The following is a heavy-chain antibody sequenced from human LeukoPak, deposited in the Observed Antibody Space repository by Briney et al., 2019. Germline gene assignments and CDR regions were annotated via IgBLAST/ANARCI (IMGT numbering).Heavy chain of an antibody. Sequence: GGSLRLSCAASGFTFSSYSMNWVRQAPGKGLEWVSYISSSSSTIYYADSVKGRFTISRDNAKNSLYLQMNSLRAEDTAVYYCARESMIGVRYYYYYGMDVWGQGTTVTVSS. J-gene: IGHJ6*02. D-gene: IGHD3-22*01. CDR3: ARESMIGVRYYYYYGMDV. V-gene: IGHV3-48*01. CDR2: ISSSSSTI. CDR1: GFTFSSYS.